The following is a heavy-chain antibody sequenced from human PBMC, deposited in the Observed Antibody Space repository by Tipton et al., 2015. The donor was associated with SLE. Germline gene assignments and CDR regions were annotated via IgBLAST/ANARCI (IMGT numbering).Heavy chain of an antibody. CDR3: ARPLQKTCGGSCYNV. D-gene: IGHD2-15*01. V-gene: IGHV4-39*07. Sequence: TLSLTCTVSGGSISSTTYYWGWVRQPPGRGLEWIGSISYSGTAYYNPSLKSRVTISVDTSKNQFSLKLSSVTAADTALYYCARPLQKTCGGSCYNVWGQGTMVTVSS. CDR2: ISYSGTA. CDR1: GGSISSTTYY. J-gene: IGHJ3*01.